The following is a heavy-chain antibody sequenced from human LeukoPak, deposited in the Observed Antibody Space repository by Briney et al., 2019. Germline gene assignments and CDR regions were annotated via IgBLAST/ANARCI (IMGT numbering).Heavy chain of an antibody. D-gene: IGHD3-16*02. J-gene: IGHJ6*04. CDR3: AKIRVFTWELSPPLLV. V-gene: IGHV3-23*01. Sequence: PGGSLRLSCAASGFTFLSYAMSWVRQAPGKGLEWVSGISGSGSDTHYTESVKGRFTISRDNSKNNMYLQMNRLGAEDTAVYYCAKIRVFTWELSPPLLVWGKGTTVTVSS. CDR1: GFTFLSYA. CDR2: ISGSGSDT.